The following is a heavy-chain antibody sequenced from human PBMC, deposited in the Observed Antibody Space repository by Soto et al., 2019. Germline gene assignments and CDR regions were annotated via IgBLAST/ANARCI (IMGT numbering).Heavy chain of an antibody. Sequence: GGSLRLSCAASGFSLSDYWMHWVRQVPGKGLLWVSRISVDGRDTTYADSVKGRFTISRDNSKNTLYLQMNTLRAEDTAVYYCAKKSRGYYGSGSYKDYWGQGTLVTVSS. CDR3: AKKSRGYYGSGSYKDY. CDR2: ISVDGRDT. D-gene: IGHD3-10*01. V-gene: IGHV3-74*03. J-gene: IGHJ4*02. CDR1: GFSLSDYW.